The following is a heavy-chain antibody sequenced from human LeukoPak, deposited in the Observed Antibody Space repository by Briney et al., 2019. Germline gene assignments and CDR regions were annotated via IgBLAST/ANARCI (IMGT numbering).Heavy chain of an antibody. V-gene: IGHV3-21*01. CDR3: AREVGYGDFSYYFDY. Sequence: GGSLRLSCAASGFTFSSYSMNWVRRAPGKGLEWVSSISSSSSYIYYADSVKGRFTISRDNAKNSLYLQMNSLRAEDTAVYYCAREVGYGDFSYYFDYWGQGTLVTVSS. CDR1: GFTFSSYS. D-gene: IGHD4-17*01. CDR2: ISSSSSYI. J-gene: IGHJ4*02.